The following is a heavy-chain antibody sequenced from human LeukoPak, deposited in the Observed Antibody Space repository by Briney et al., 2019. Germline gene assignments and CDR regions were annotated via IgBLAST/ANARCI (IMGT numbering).Heavy chain of an antibody. V-gene: IGHV3-21*01. D-gene: IGHD2-2*01. CDR3: AGVKGVVPAARNWFDP. Sequence: GGSLRLTCAASGFTFSSYSMNWVRQAPGKGLEWVSSISSSSSYIYYADSVKGRFTISRDNAKNSLYLQMNSLRAEDTAVYYCAGVKGVVPAARNWFDPWGQGTLVTVSS. CDR1: GFTFSSYS. CDR2: ISSSSSYI. J-gene: IGHJ5*02.